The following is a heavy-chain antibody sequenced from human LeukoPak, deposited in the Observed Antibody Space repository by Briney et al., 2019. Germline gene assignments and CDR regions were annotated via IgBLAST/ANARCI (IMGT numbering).Heavy chain of an antibody. CDR3: ARDQEGYGDSPNYYYGMDV. J-gene: IGHJ6*02. V-gene: IGHV3-30-3*01. CDR1: GFTFGDYA. CDR2: ISYDGSNK. D-gene: IGHD4-17*01. Sequence: GGSLRLSCTASGFTFGDYAMSWVRQAPGKGLEWVAVISYDGSNKYYADSVKGRFTISRDNSKNTLYLQMNSLGAEDTAVYYCARDQEGYGDSPNYYYGMDVWGQGTTVTVSS.